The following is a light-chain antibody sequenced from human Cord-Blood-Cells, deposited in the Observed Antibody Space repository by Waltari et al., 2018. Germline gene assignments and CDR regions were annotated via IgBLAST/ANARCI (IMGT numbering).Light chain of an antibody. CDR1: SSDVGGYNY. CDR3: SSYTSSSTWV. CDR2: DVS. Sequence: QSALTQPASVSGSPGQSITISCTVTSSDVGGYNYVSWSQQHPGKAPKLMIYDVSNRPSGVSNRFSGSKSGNTASLTISGLQAEDEADYYCSSYTSSSTWVFGGGTKLTVL. J-gene: IGLJ3*02. V-gene: IGLV2-14*01.